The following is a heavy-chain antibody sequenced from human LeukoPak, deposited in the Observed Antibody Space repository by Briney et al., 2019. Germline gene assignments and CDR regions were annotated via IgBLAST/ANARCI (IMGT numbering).Heavy chain of an antibody. D-gene: IGHD6-13*01. J-gene: IGHJ4*02. V-gene: IGHV4-31*03. CDR1: GDSISSGGNY. Sequence: SETLSLTCTVSGDSISSGGNYWSWLRQHPGKGLEWIGYIYYSGSTYYNPSLKSRLTISVDTSKNQFSLKLSSVTAADTAVYYCARGIAAAEPFDYWGQGTLVTVSS. CDR3: ARGIAAAEPFDY. CDR2: IYYSGST.